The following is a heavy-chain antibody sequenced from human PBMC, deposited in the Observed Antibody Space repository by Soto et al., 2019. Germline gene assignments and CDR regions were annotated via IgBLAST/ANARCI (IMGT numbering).Heavy chain of an antibody. V-gene: IGHV4-34*01. CDR2: IDHTGRT. CDR3: ARSMNDHNHHHWGFDY. J-gene: IGHJ4*02. D-gene: IGHD7-27*01. CDR1: GGSFTPYP. Sequence: SETLSLTCAVYGGSFTPYPWSFMRHSPGKGLEWIGDIDHTGRTNYKPSLKSRGIMSVDTSKNQFSLRLGSVTAADTAVYYCARSMNDHNHHHWGFDYWGQGTLVTVSS.